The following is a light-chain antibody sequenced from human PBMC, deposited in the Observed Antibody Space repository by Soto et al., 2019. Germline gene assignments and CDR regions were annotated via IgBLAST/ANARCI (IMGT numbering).Light chain of an antibody. Sequence: EIVLTQSPGTLSLSPGERATLSCRASQSVSSNYLAWYQQKPGQAPRLLIYGASSRATGIPDRFSGSGSGTDFTLTIRRLEPEDFAVYYCQQYSSSRTFGQGTKVDI. CDR1: QSVSSNY. V-gene: IGKV3-20*01. CDR3: QQYSSSRT. CDR2: GAS. J-gene: IGKJ1*01.